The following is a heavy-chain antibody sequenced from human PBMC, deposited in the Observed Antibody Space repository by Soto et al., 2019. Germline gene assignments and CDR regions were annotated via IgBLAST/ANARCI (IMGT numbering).Heavy chain of an antibody. CDR2: IGASGAGT. J-gene: IGHJ4*02. D-gene: IGHD3-22*01. V-gene: IGHV3-23*01. Sequence: PGGSLRLSCAASGFTFSSYAMSWVRQAPGKGLEWVSGIGASGAGTYYADSVKGRFIISRDNSKNTLYLQTNSLRAGDTAIYYCAKGAYDSSRSSTDYWGQGTLVTVSS. CDR1: GFTFSSYA. CDR3: AKGAYDSSRSSTDY.